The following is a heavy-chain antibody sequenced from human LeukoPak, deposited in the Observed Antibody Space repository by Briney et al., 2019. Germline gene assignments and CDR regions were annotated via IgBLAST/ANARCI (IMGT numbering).Heavy chain of an antibody. Sequence: SETLSLTCAVYGGSFSGYYWSWIRQPPGKGLEWIGEINHSGSTNYNPSLKSRVTISVDTSKNQFSLKLSSVTAADTAVYYCARGREGPSAVLRFLEWLSHDGDPSLDYMDVWGQGTTVTVSS. D-gene: IGHD3-3*01. J-gene: IGHJ6*03. V-gene: IGHV4-34*01. CDR1: GGSFSGYY. CDR3: ARGREGPSAVLRFLEWLSHDGDPSLDYMDV. CDR2: INHSGST.